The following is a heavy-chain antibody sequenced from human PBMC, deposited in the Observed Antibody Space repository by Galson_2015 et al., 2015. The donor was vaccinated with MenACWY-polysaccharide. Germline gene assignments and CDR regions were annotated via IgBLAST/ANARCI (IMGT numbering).Heavy chain of an antibody. V-gene: IGHV3-30-3*01. D-gene: IGHD2-2*01. CDR2: ISYDGSNK. CDR3: ARAYCDRTTCYGMDV. Sequence: SLRLSCAASGFTFSTYAIHWVRQAPGKGLEWVAVISYDGSNKYFADSVMGRFTISRDNSRNTLYLQMNSLTLEDTAVYYCARAYCDRTTCYGMDVRGQGTTVTVSS. J-gene: IGHJ6*02. CDR1: GFTFSTYA.